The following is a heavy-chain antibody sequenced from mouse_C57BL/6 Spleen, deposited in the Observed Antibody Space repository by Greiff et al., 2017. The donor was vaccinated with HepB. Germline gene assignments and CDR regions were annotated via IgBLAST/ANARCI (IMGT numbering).Heavy chain of an antibody. Sequence: QVQLQQSGAELVRPGASVTLSCKASGYTFTDYEMHWVKQTPVHGLEWIGAIDPETGGTAYNQKFKGKAILTADKSSSTAYMELRSLTSEDSAVYYCTRRDGNYDYAMDYWGQGTSVTVSS. CDR3: TRRDGNYDYAMDY. V-gene: IGHV1-15*01. CDR1: GYTFTDYE. CDR2: IDPETGGT. J-gene: IGHJ4*01. D-gene: IGHD2-1*01.